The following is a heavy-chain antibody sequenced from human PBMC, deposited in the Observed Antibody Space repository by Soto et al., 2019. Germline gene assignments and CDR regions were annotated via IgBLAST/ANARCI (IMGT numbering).Heavy chain of an antibody. J-gene: IGHJ4*02. CDR3: AKIGEGFDY. CDR1: GFTFSSYA. D-gene: IGHD3-10*01. V-gene: IGHV3-23*01. Sequence: ASVKVSCKASGFTFSSYAMSWVRQAPGKGLEWVSAISGSGGSTYYADSVKGRFTISRDNSKNTLYLQMNSLRAEDTAVYYCAKIGEGFDYWGQGTLVTVSS. CDR2: ISGSGGST.